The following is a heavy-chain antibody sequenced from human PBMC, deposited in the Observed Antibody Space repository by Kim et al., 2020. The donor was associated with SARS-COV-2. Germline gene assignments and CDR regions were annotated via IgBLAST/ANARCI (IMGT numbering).Heavy chain of an antibody. V-gene: IGHV3-21*01. J-gene: IGHJ4*02. CDR3: ARDGASIVGATTLFDY. D-gene: IGHD1-26*01. Sequence: GKGRFTISRDNAKNSLYLQMNSLRAEDTAVYYCARDGASIVGATTLFDYWGQGTLVTVSS.